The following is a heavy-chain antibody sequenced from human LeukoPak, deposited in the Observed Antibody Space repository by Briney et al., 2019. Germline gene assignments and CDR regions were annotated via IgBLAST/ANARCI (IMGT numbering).Heavy chain of an antibody. J-gene: IGHJ4*02. V-gene: IGHV4-34*01. CDR2: INHSGST. CDR3: ASGHDYVWGSYRSYLDY. CDR1: GGSFSGYY. D-gene: IGHD3-16*02. Sequence: SETLSLTCAVYGGSFSGYYWSWIRQPPGKGLEWIGEINHSGSTNYNPSLKSRVTISVDTSKNQFSLKLSSVTAADTAVYYCASGHDYVWGSYRSYLDYWGQGTLVTVSS.